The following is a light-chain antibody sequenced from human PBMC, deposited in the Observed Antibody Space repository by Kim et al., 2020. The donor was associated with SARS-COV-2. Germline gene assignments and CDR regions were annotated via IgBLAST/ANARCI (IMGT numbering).Light chain of an antibody. CDR3: QQRSNWPMYT. CDR2: DAS. CDR1: QSVDCY. Sequence: LFPGERTTLSCRASQSVDCYLAWYQQKPGQAPRLLIYDASNRATGIPARFSGSGSWTDFTLTISSLEPEDFAVYYCQQRSNWPMYTFGQGTKLEI. V-gene: IGKV3-11*01. J-gene: IGKJ2*01.